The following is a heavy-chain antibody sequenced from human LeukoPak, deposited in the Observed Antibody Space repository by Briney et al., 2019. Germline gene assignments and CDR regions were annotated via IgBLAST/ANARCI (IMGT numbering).Heavy chain of an antibody. D-gene: IGHD6-13*01. J-gene: IGHJ5*02. V-gene: IGHV4-34*01. CDR1: GGSFSGYY. CDR2: INHSGGT. Sequence: PSETLSLTCAVSGGSFSGYYWSWIRRPPGKGLEWIGEINHSGGTTYNPYLKSRVTITVDVSKNQFSLKLSSETAADTAMYYCAREHIAVASTNWFDPWGQGTRVTVSS. CDR3: AREHIAVASTNWFDP.